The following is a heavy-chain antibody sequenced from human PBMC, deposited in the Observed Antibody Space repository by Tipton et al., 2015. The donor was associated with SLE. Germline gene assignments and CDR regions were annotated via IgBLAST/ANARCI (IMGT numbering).Heavy chain of an antibody. CDR1: GYTFPTYA. CDR3: TDQDAFDI. CDR2: ISYDESIK. D-gene: IGHD2-2*01. J-gene: IGHJ3*02. Sequence: SLRLSCAASGYTFPTYAMHWVRQAPGKGLEWVAVISYDESIKYYSDSVKGRFTIYRDESTNTMYLQMNSLRAEDTAGYYCTDQDAFDIWGQGTMVTVSS. V-gene: IGHV3-30*04.